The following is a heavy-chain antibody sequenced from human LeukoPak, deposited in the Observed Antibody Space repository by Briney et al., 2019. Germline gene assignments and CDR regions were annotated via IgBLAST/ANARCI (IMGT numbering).Heavy chain of an antibody. J-gene: IGHJ6*03. V-gene: IGHV3-30*02. D-gene: IGHD2-15*01. CDR2: IRLDGSNK. CDR3: AKDAAYYYYIDV. Sequence: GGSLRLSCAASGFTFSSYWMYWVRQAPGKGLEWVAFIRLDGSNKYYADSVKGRFTISRDNSENTLYLQMNSLRAEDTALYYCAKDAAYYYYIDVWGKGTTVTVSS. CDR1: GFTFSSYW.